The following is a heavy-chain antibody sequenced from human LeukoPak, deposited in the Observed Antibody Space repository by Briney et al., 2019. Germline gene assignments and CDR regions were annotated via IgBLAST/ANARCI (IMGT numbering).Heavy chain of an antibody. V-gene: IGHV4-59*05. CDR3: ARRPYSGNDYFDS. Sequence: SETLSLTCTVSGGSISGSYWSWIRQPPGKGLEWIGSIYYSGSTYYSPSLKSRVTISVDTSKNQFSLKLSSVTGADTAVYYCARRPYSGNDYFDSWGQGTLVTVSS. CDR1: GGSISGSY. CDR2: IYYSGST. D-gene: IGHD5-12*01. J-gene: IGHJ4*02.